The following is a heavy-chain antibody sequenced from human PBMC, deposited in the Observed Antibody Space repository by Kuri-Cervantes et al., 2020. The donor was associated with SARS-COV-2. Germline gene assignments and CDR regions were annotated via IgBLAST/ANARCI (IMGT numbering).Heavy chain of an antibody. Sequence: GESLKISCTASGFTFNTYNMKWVRQAPGKGLEWVSGIGPSNTYIYYADSVKGRFTISRDNSKNTLYLQMNSLRAEDTAVYYCAKSPTPYCSSTSCYSYYYYYMDVWGKGTTVTVSS. J-gene: IGHJ6*03. V-gene: IGHV3-21*01. CDR2: IGPSNTYI. CDR1: GFTFNTYN. D-gene: IGHD2-2*01. CDR3: AKSPTPYCSSTSCYSYYYYYMDV.